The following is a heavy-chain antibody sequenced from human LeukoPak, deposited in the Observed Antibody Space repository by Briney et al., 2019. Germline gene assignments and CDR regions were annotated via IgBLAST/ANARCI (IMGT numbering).Heavy chain of an antibody. CDR2: IYTSGNT. Sequence: SETLSLTCTVSGGSISSYYWSWIRQPAGKGLEWIGRIYTSGNTNYNPPLKSRVTMSVDTSKNQFSLKLSSVTAADTAVYYCARVFFYDSSGYHTLYYFDYWGQGTLVTVSS. CDR1: GGSISSYY. V-gene: IGHV4-4*07. D-gene: IGHD3-22*01. CDR3: ARVFFYDSSGYHTLYYFDY. J-gene: IGHJ4*02.